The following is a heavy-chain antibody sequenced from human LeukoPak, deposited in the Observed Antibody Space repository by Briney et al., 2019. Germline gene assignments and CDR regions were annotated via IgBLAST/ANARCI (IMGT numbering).Heavy chain of an antibody. CDR2: INHSGST. J-gene: IGHJ6*03. CDR1: GGSFSGYY. V-gene: IGHV4-34*01. Sequence: SETLSLTCAVYGGSFSGYYWSWIRQPPGKGLEWIGEINHSGSTNYNPSLKSRVTISVDTSKNQFSLKLSSVTAADTAVYYCARQGTTAYYYYYMDVWGKGTTVTVSS. CDR3: ARQGTTAYYYYYMDV. D-gene: IGHD1-7*01.